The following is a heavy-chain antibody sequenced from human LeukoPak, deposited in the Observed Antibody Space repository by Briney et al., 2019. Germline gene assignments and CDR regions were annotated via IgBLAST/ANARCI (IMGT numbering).Heavy chain of an antibody. CDR3: AREGHCSGGICWIDY. D-gene: IGHD2-15*01. J-gene: IGHJ4*02. CDR2: ISSSGSTI. Sequence: PGGSLRLSCAASGFTFSSYAMSWVRQAPGKGLEWVSYISSSGSTIYYADSVKGRFTISRDNAKNSLYLQMNSLRAEDTAVYYCAREGHCSGGICWIDYWGQGTLVTVSS. V-gene: IGHV3-48*04. CDR1: GFTFSSYA.